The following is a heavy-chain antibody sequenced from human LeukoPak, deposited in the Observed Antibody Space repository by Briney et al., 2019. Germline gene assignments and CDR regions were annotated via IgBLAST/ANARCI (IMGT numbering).Heavy chain of an antibody. D-gene: IGHD1-26*01. CDR2: INSDGSST. CDR1: GFTFSNYW. V-gene: IGHV3-74*01. CDR3: AKTGGSPYYFDY. Sequence: GGSLRLSRAASGFTFSNYWIHWVRQAPGKGLVWVSRINSDGSSTSYADSVKGRFTISRDNSNNTLYLQMNSLRAEDTAVYYCAKTGGSPYYFDYWGQGTLVTVSS. J-gene: IGHJ4*02.